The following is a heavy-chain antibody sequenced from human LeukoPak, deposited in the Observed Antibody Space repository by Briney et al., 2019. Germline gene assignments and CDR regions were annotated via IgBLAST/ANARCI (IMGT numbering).Heavy chain of an antibody. CDR1: GGSFSGYY. Sequence: SETLSLTCAVYGGSFSGYYWSWIRQPPGKGLEWIGEINHSGSTNYNPSLKSRVTISVDTSKSQFSLKLSSVTAADTAVYYCARDLSSYGHLNHFDYWGQGTLVTVSS. J-gene: IGHJ4*02. D-gene: IGHD5-18*01. CDR3: ARDLSSYGHLNHFDY. V-gene: IGHV4-34*01. CDR2: INHSGST.